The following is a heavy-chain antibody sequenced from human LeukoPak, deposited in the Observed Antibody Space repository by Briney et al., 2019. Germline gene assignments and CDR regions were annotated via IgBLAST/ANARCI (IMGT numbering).Heavy chain of an antibody. Sequence: PGGSLRLSCSASGFTFSSHSMHWVRQAPGKGLEYVSAISSNGGSTYYADSVKGRFTISRDNSKNTLYLQMSSLRAEDTAVYYCVKGKVIGSGCLDYWGQGTLVTVSS. J-gene: IGHJ4*02. CDR1: GFTFSSHS. CDR3: VKGKVIGSGCLDY. V-gene: IGHV3-64D*06. D-gene: IGHD5-12*01. CDR2: ISSNGGST.